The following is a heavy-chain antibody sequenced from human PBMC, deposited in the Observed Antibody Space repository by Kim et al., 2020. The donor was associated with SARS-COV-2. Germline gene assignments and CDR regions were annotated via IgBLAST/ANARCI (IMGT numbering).Heavy chain of an antibody. D-gene: IGHD2-15*01. V-gene: IGHV4-59*13. J-gene: IGHJ3*02. CDR3: ARFEYGGNASPYAFDI. CDR2: IYYSGST. Sequence: SETLSLTCTVSGGSISSYYWSWIRQLPGKGLEWIGYIYYSGSTNYNPSLKSRVTISVDTSKNQFSLKLSSVTAPDTAVYYCARFEYGGNASPYAFDISG. CDR1: GGSISSYY.